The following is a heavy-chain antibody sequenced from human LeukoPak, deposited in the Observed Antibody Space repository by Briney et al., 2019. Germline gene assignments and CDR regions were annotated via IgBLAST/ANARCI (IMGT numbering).Heavy chain of an antibody. V-gene: IGHV3-74*01. J-gene: IGHJ4*02. CDR1: GFTFSSYW. CDR2: ISSDGGDT. CDR3: AKNPRLEGWIYFDF. Sequence: PGGSLRLSCAASGFTFSSYWMHWVRQAPGKGLVWVSRISSDGGDTTYADSVKGRFTISRDNSKNTLSLQMNSLTAEDTAVYYCAKNPRLEGWIYFDFWGQGILVTVSS. D-gene: IGHD1-1*01.